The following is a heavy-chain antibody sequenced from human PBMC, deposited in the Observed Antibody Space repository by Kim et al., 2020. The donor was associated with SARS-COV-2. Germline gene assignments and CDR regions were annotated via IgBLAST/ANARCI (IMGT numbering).Heavy chain of an antibody. CDR1: GYTFTSNH. V-gene: IGHV1-46*01. CDR3: ARDRGGDWTFDY. CDR2: ITPSGGST. D-gene: IGHD2-21*02. J-gene: IGHJ4*02. Sequence: ASVKVSCKASGYTFTSNHMHWVRQAPGQGLEWMGMITPSGGSTNYAQKFQGSVTMTRDTSTSTVYMELSSLRSEDTAVYYCARDRGGDWTFDYWGQGTLVTVSS.